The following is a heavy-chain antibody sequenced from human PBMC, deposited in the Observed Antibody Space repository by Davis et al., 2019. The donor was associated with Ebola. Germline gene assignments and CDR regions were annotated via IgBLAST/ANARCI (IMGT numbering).Heavy chain of an antibody. CDR3: AKRMVGGDIVVVPADDAFDI. CDR1: GFTFSSYA. J-gene: IGHJ3*02. V-gene: IGHV3-23*01. CDR2: ISGSGGST. D-gene: IGHD2-2*01. Sequence: PGGSLRLSCAASGFTFSSYAMSWVRQAPGKGLEWVSGISGSGGSTYYADSVKGRFTISRDNSKNTLYLQMNSLRAEDTAVYYCAKRMVGGDIVVVPADDAFDIWGQGTMVTVSS.